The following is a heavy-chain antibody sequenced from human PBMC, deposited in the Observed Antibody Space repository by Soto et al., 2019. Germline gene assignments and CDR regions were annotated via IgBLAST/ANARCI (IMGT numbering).Heavy chain of an antibody. J-gene: IGHJ3*02. CDR2: IYPGDSDT. D-gene: IGHD3-22*01. CDR1: GYSFTTYW. Sequence: GESLKISCKASGYSFTTYWIGWVRQMPVKGLEWMGIIYPGDSDTRYSPSFQGQVTISADKSISTAYLQWRSLKASDNAMYYCARRGAVVPGDAFDIWGQGTMVTVSS. V-gene: IGHV5-51*01. CDR3: ARRGAVVPGDAFDI.